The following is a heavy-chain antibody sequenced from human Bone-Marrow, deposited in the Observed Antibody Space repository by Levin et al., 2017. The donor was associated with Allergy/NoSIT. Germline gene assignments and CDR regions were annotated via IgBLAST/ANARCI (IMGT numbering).Heavy chain of an antibody. Sequence: GESLKISCAASGFTFSNYDLHWVRQAPGKGLEWVAVISYDGSDKYYADSVTGRFIISRDNSKNTLYLQMNSLRSEDTAVYYCAQKHGSYRLDHWGQGTLVTVSS. J-gene: IGHJ4*02. CDR1: GFTFSNYD. D-gene: IGHD3-16*02. V-gene: IGHV3-30*03. CDR2: ISYDGSDK. CDR3: AQKHGSYRLDH.